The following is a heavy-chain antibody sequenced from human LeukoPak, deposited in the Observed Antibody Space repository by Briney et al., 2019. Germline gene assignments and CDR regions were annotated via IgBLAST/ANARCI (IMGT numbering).Heavy chain of an antibody. J-gene: IGHJ3*02. V-gene: IGHV3-9*01. Sequence: PGGSLRLSCAASGFTFDDYAMHWVRQGPGKGLEWVAGITWNSDTIGYGDSVKGRFTISRDNAKNSLYLQMNSLRAEDTALYHCARARISGNYSVAFDIWGQGTMVTVSS. CDR2: ITWNSDTI. D-gene: IGHD1-26*01. CDR3: ARARISGNYSVAFDI. CDR1: GFTFDDYA.